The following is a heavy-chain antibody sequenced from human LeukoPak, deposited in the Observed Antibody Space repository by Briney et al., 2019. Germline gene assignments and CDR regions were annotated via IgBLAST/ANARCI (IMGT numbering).Heavy chain of an antibody. Sequence: GESLRLSCAASGFTFSSYAVTWVRQAPGKGLEWVSRISGSGGSTYYADSVKGRFTISRDNSKNTLYLQMNSLRAEGTAIYFCAKQLTYYSPFDYWGQGTLVTVSS. V-gene: IGHV3-23*01. J-gene: IGHJ4*02. CDR1: GFTFSSYA. CDR2: ISGSGGST. CDR3: AKQLTYYSPFDY. D-gene: IGHD3-10*01.